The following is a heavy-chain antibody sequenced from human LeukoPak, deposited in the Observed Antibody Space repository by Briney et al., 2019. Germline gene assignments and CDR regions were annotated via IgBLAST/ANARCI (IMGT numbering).Heavy chain of an antibody. D-gene: IGHD5-24*01. V-gene: IGHV1-69*01. CDR2: IIPIYGTA. CDR3: ATHTGGYNYWWFDI. J-gene: IGHJ5*02. Sequence: SVKVSCKASGGTFSNYPIIWVRQAPGRGLEWLGGIIPIYGTANYAQMFQGRITLTAHESTATAYMELTSLTSDDTAMYFCATHTGGYNYWWFDIWGQGTLVTVSS. CDR1: GGTFSNYP.